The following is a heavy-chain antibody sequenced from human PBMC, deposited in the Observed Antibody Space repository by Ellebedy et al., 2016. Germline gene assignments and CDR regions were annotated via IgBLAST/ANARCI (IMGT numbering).Heavy chain of an antibody. CDR3: ARGPARSRIAVAGTREIDYYGMDV. V-gene: IGHV4-59*01. D-gene: IGHD6-19*01. J-gene: IGHJ6*02. CDR2: IYYRGST. Sequence: SEALSLTCTVSGGSISNYYWSWIRQPPGKGLEWIGYIYYRGSTNYNPSLKSRVTISGDTSKNQFSLRLSSVTAADTAVYFCARGPARSRIAVAGTREIDYYGMDVWGQGTTVTVSS. CDR1: GGSISNYY.